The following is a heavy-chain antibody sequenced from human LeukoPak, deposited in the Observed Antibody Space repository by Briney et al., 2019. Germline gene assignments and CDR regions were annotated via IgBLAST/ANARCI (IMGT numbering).Heavy chain of an antibody. D-gene: IGHD3-10*01. CDR1: GGSFSGYY. Sequence: SETLSLTCAVYGGSFSGYYWSWIRQPPGKGLEWIGEVNHSGSTNYNPSPKSRVTISVDTSKNQFSLKLSSVTAADTAVYYCARTQSFYYVSGSPGLIDYWGQGTLVTVSS. V-gene: IGHV4-34*01. J-gene: IGHJ4*02. CDR3: ARTQSFYYVSGSPGLIDY. CDR2: VNHSGST.